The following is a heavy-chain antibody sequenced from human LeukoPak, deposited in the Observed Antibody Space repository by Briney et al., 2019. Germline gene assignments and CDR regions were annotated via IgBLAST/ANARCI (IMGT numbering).Heavy chain of an antibody. J-gene: IGHJ4*02. Sequence: GGSLRLSCAASGLTFSSYAMSWVRQAPGKGLEWVSAISGSGGSTYYADSVKGRFTISRDNSKNTLYLQMYSLRAEDTAVYYCAKDLTLYSSSWYDWGQGTLVTVSS. CDR2: ISGSGGST. D-gene: IGHD6-13*01. V-gene: IGHV3-23*01. CDR3: AKDLTLYSSSWYD. CDR1: GLTFSSYA.